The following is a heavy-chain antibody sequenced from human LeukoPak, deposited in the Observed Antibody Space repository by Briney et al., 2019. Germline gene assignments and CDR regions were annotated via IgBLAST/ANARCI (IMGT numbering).Heavy chain of an antibody. Sequence: GGSLRLSYATSGFTFSSYAMSWVRQAPGKGLEWVSGISGSGDSTYYADSVKGRFTISRDNSKNTLYLQMNSLRAEDTAVYYCAADSSSSSYMGSFDYWGQGTLVTVSS. CDR2: ISGSGDST. D-gene: IGHD6-6*01. J-gene: IGHJ4*02. CDR1: GFTFSSYA. V-gene: IGHV3-23*01. CDR3: AADSSSSSYMGSFDY.